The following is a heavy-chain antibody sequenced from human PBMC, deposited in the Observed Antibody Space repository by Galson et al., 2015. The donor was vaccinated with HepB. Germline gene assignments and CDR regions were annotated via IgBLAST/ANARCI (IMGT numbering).Heavy chain of an antibody. J-gene: IGHJ3*02. Sequence: SLRLSCAASGFTFSSYAMHWVRQAPGKGLEWVAVISYDGSNKYYADSVKGRFTISRDNSKNTLYLQLNSLRAEDTAEYYCARGSSGDAFDIWGQGTMVTVSS. CDR2: ISYDGSNK. V-gene: IGHV3-30*04. CDR1: GFTFSSYA. D-gene: IGHD6-25*01. CDR3: ARGSSGDAFDI.